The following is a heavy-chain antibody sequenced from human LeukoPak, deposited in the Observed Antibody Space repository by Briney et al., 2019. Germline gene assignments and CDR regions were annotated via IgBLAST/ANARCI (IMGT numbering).Heavy chain of an antibody. V-gene: IGHV1-46*01. CDR1: GYTFTSYY. D-gene: IGHD4-17*01. CDR2: INPSGGST. CDR3: ARMYGVNKNYYYYYYYMDV. J-gene: IGHJ6*03. Sequence: GASVKVSCKASGYTFTSYYMHWVRQAPGQGLEWMGIINPSGGSTSYAQKFQGRVTMTRDMSTSTVYMELSSLRSEDTAVYYCARMYGVNKNYYYYYYYMDVWGKGTTVTISS.